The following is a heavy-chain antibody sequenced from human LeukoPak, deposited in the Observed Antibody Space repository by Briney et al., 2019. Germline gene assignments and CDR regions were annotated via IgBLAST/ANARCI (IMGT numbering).Heavy chain of an antibody. J-gene: IGHJ6*03. CDR1: GFTFSSYA. CDR3: AKEPTPVSYYYYMDV. CDR2: ISSNGGST. Sequence: GGSLRLSCAASGFTFSSYAMHWVRQAPGKGLEYVSAISSNGGSTYYANSVKGRFTISRDNSKNTLYLQMGSLRAEDTAVYYCAKEPTPVSYYYYMDVWGKGTTVTVSS. V-gene: IGHV3-64*01. D-gene: IGHD2/OR15-2a*01.